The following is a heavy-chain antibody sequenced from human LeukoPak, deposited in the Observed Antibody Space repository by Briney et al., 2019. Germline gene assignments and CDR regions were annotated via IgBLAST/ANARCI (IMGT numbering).Heavy chain of an antibody. CDR3: ARPQIVAPDVDLAADDNFDI. CDR1: GYTFTNYW. J-gene: IGHJ3*02. V-gene: IGHV5-51*01. CDR2: IFPGDSDT. D-gene: IGHD5-24*01. Sequence: GESLKISCKASGYTFTNYWIGWVRQMPGKGLEWMGLIFPGDSDTRYTPSFQGQVTFSADKSISTAYLQWSSPKASDTAMYYCARPQIVAPDVDLAADDNFDIWGQGTLVIVSS.